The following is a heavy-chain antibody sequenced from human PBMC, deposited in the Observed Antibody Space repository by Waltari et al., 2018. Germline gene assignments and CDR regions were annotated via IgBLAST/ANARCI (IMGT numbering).Heavy chain of an antibody. J-gene: IGHJ4*02. CDR3: AREAFYDFWSGYSPGYFDY. Sequence: QVQLQESGPGLVKPSETLSLTCTVSGCPISSYYWSWIRLPPGTGLEWIGYIYYSGSTNYNPSLKSRVTISVDTSKNQFSLKLSSVTAADTAVYYCAREAFYDFWSGYSPGYFDYWGQGTLVTVSS. V-gene: IGHV4-59*01. CDR2: IYYSGST. CDR1: GCPISSYY. D-gene: IGHD3-3*01.